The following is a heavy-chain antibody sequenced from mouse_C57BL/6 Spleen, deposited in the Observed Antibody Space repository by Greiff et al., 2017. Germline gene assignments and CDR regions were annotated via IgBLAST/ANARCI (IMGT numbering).Heavy chain of an antibody. D-gene: IGHD2-4*01. J-gene: IGHJ4*01. CDR1: GYTFTSYW. V-gene: IGHV1-69*01. CDR3: ARGGDYDRDYYAMDY. CDR2: IDPSDSYT. Sequence: VQLQQPGAELVMPGASVKLSCKASGYTFTSYWMHWVKQRPGQGLEWIGEIDPSDSYTNYNQKFKGKSTLTVDKSSSTAYMQLSSLTSEASAVYYCARGGDYDRDYYAMDYWGQGTSVTVSS.